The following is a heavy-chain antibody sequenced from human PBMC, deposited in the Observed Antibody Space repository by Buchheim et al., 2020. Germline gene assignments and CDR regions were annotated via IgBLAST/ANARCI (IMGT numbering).Heavy chain of an antibody. V-gene: IGHV3-30*04. Sequence: QVQLVESGGGVVQPGRSLRLSCAASGFTFSSYAMHWVRQAPGKGLEWVAVISYDGSNKYYADSVKGRFTISRDNSKNTLYLQMNSLRAEDTAVYYCARDYEMATIGGYFDYWGQGTL. D-gene: IGHD5-24*01. CDR1: GFTFSSYA. J-gene: IGHJ4*02. CDR2: ISYDGSNK. CDR3: ARDYEMATIGGYFDY.